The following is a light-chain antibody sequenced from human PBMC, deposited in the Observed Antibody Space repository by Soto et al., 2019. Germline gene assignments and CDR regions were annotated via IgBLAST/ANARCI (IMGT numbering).Light chain of an antibody. Sequence: ALTQPASVSGSPGQSITISCTGTSGDIGSYNRVSWYQQHPGKAPKLIIYEVTDRPSGGSNRFSGSKSGNTASLTISGLQPEDEAEYYCSSYTNINTRACVFGTGTKVTVL. CDR2: EVT. J-gene: IGLJ1*01. V-gene: IGLV2-14*01. CDR3: SSYTNINTRACV. CDR1: SGDIGSYNR.